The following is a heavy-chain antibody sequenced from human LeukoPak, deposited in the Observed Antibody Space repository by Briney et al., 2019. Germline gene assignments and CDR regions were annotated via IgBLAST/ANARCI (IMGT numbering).Heavy chain of an antibody. D-gene: IGHD6-19*01. J-gene: IGHJ3*02. CDR1: GYTFTSYY. V-gene: IGHV1-46*01. CDR3: ARGRDSSGSSYDAFDI. CDR2: INPSGGST. Sequence: ASVKVSCKASGYTFTSYYMHWVRQAPGQGLEWMGIINPSGGSTSYAQKFQGRVTMTRDTSTSTVYMELSSLRSEDTAVYYCARGRDSSGSSYDAFDIWGQGTMVTVSS.